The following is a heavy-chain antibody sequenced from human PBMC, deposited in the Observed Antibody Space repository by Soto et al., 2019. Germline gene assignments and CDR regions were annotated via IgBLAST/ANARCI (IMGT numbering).Heavy chain of an antibody. V-gene: IGHV1-3*01. D-gene: IGHD3-10*01. J-gene: IGHJ4*02. Sequence: AAGYACTSCCMHYVRQAPGQRLEWMGWINAGNGNTKYSQKFQGRVTITRDTSASTAYMELSSLRSEDTAVYYCVRDWGFGELLSHFDYSGQGTLVTVSS. CDR3: VRDWGFGELLSHFDY. CDR1: GYACTSCC. CDR2: INAGNGNT.